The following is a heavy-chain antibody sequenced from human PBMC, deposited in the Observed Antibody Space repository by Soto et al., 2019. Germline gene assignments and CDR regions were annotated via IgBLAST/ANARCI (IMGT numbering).Heavy chain of an antibody. CDR3: ARDQEDTAMVNWFDP. J-gene: IGHJ5*02. Sequence: ASVKVSCKASGGTFSSYAIGWVRQAPGQGLEWMGGIIPIFGTANYAQKFQGRVTITADESTSTAYMELSSLRSEDTAVYYCARDQEDTAMVNWFDPWGQGTLVTV. CDR1: GGTFSSYA. CDR2: IIPIFGTA. D-gene: IGHD5-18*01. V-gene: IGHV1-69*13.